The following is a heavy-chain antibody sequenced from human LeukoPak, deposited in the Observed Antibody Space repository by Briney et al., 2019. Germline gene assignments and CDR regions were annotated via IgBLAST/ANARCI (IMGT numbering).Heavy chain of an antibody. V-gene: IGHV3-7*01. CDR3: ARDPGYSAFDL. J-gene: IGHJ4*02. Sequence: GGSLRLSCAASGFNFTAFWMSWVRQTPEKGLEFVANINRDGSVKNYVDSVKGRFTISRDNAKKSLFLELNSLRADDTAVFYCARDPGYSAFDLRGQGSLVTVSS. CDR1: GFNFTAFW. D-gene: IGHD5-12*01. CDR2: INRDGSVK.